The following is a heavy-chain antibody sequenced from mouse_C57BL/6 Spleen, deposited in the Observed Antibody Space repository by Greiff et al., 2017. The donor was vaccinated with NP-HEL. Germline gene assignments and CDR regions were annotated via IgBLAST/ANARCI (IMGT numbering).Heavy chain of an antibody. V-gene: IGHV3-6*01. Sequence: EVQLQQSEPGLVKPSQSLSLTCSVTGYSITSGYYWNWIRQFPGNKLEWMGYISYDGSNNYNPSLKNRISITRDTSKNQFFLKLNSVTTEDTATYYCAREKSLYDDWYFDVWGTGTTVTVSS. CDR3: AREKSLYDDWYFDV. CDR1: GYSITSGYY. CDR2: ISYDGSN. D-gene: IGHD6-1*01. J-gene: IGHJ1*03.